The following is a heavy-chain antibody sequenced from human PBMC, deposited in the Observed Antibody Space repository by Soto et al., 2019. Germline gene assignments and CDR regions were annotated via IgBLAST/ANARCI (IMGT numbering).Heavy chain of an antibody. Sequence: SETLSLTCTVSGGSISSSSYYWGWIRQPPGKGLEWIGSIYYSGSTYYNPSLKSRVTISVDTSKNQFSLRLSSVTAADTAVYYCARANGRYYYDSSGPYGMDVWGQGTTVTVSS. J-gene: IGHJ6*02. CDR2: IYYSGST. CDR3: ARANGRYYYDSSGPYGMDV. D-gene: IGHD3-22*01. CDR1: GGSISSSSYY. V-gene: IGHV4-39*07.